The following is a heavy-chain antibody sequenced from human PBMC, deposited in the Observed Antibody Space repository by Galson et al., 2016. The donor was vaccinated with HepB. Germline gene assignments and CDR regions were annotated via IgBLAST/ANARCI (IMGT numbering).Heavy chain of an antibody. CDR2: IFYSGST. CDR3: ARVPNFIGSPFDL. Sequence: TLSLTCSVSGGSISSGGYYWSWIRQHPGKGLEWIGYIFYSGSTYYTPSLKSRVTISVDTSQNQFPLKLTSVTVADPAVYYCARVPNFIGSPFDLWGQGTVVTVSS. D-gene: IGHD1-1*01. CDR1: GGSISSGGYY. V-gene: IGHV4-31*03. J-gene: IGHJ4*02.